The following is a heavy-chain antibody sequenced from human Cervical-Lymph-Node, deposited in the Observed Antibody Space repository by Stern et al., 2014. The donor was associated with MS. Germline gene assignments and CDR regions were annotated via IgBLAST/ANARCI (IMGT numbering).Heavy chain of an antibody. Sequence: VQLLQPGTEVKKPGASVKGSCKASGDTFGTYGVNWVRQAPGQRLEWLGWISGYKGNTNYAQRLQGRVTLTTDTSTTTAYMELRSLRSDDTAVYYCAIMGTNGIDVWGQGTTVTVSS. V-gene: IGHV1-18*01. CDR3: AIMGTNGIDV. J-gene: IGHJ6*02. CDR1: GDTFGTYG. D-gene: IGHD5-18*01. CDR2: ISGYKGNT.